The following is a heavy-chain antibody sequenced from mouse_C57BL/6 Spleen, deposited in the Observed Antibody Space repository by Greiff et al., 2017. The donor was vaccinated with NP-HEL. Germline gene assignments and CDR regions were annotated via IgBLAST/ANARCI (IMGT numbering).Heavy chain of an antibody. CDR3: AREDYGTTDY. Sequence: EVQVVESGPGLVKPSQSLSLTCSVTGYSITSGYYWNWIRQFPGNKLEWMGYISYDGSNNYNPSLKNRISITRDTSKNQFFLKLNSVTTEDTATYYCAREDYGTTDYWGQGTTLTVSS. CDR1: GYSITSGYY. J-gene: IGHJ2*01. D-gene: IGHD1-1*01. CDR2: ISYDGSN. V-gene: IGHV3-6*01.